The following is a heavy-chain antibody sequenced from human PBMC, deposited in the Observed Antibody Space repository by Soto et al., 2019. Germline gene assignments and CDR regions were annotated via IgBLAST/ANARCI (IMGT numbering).Heavy chain of an antibody. V-gene: IGHV4-30-4*01. CDR2: IYYSGST. Sequence: QVQLQESGPGLVKPSQTLSLTCTVSGGSISSGDDFWTWIRQPPGKGLEWIGYIYYSGSTYYNPPLKGRLTMSVDTSKNQFSLKLSSVTAADTAVYYCARDRAKWKDYYYYGMDVWGQGTTVTVSS. CDR3: ARDRAKWKDYYYYGMDV. CDR1: GGSISSGDDF. D-gene: IGHD1-20*01. J-gene: IGHJ6*02.